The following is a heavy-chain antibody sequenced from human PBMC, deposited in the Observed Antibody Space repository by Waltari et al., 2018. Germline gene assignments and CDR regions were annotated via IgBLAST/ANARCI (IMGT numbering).Heavy chain of an antibody. V-gene: IGHV4-39*07. CDR3: ARRRDGDYNY. Sequence: QLQLQESGPGLVKPSETLSLTCTVSGGSISSSSYYWGWIRQPPGKGLEWIGSIYYSGSTYYNPSLKSRVTISVDTSKNQFSLKRSSVTAADTAVYYCARRRDGDYNYWGQGTLVTVSS. D-gene: IGHD4-17*01. CDR1: GGSISSSSYY. CDR2: IYYSGST. J-gene: IGHJ4*02.